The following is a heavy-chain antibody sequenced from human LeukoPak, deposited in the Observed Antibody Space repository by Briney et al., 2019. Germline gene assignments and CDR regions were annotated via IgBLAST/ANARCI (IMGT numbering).Heavy chain of an antibody. V-gene: IGHV3-21*01. J-gene: IGHJ4*02. CDR3: ARDGYGGFDY. D-gene: IGHD4-23*01. Sequence: PGGSLRLSCAASGFTVSSDYMNWVRQAPGKGLEWVSSISSSSSYIYYADSVKGRFTISRDNAKNSLYLQMNSLRAEDTAVYYCARDGYGGFDYWGQGTLVTVSS. CDR2: ISSSSSYI. CDR1: GFTVSSDY.